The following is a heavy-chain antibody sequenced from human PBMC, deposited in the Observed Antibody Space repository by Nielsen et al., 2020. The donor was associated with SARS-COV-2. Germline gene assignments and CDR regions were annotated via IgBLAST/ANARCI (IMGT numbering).Heavy chain of an antibody. V-gene: IGHV3-21*01. CDR2: ISSSSSYI. D-gene: IGHD6-13*01. CDR3: ARDSTSSWYDQYYYYYYGMDV. Sequence: VRQAPGKGLEWVSSISSSSSYIYYADSVKGRFTISRDNAKNSLYLQMNSLRAEDTAVYYCARDSTSSWYDQYYYYYYGMDVWGQGTTVTVSS. J-gene: IGHJ6*02.